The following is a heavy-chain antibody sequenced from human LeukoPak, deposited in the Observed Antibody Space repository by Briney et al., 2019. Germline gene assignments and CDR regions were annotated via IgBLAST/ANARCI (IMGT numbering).Heavy chain of an antibody. J-gene: IGHJ4*02. CDR1: GGSINSANCF. D-gene: IGHD2-2*01. Sequence: TSQTLSLTCAVSGGSINSANCFWTWVRQPPGKGLEWIGYIYHTGSAYYNPSLTNPVAISLDMSTNQFSLALDSVTAADTAVYYCARLPCSTSCSWGGGFDSWGQGTLVTVSS. CDR3: ARLPCSTSCSWGGGFDS. V-gene: IGHV4-30-4*01. CDR2: IYHTGSA.